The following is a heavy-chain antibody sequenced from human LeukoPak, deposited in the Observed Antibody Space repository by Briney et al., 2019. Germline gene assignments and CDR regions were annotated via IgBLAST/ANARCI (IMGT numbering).Heavy chain of an antibody. V-gene: IGHV4-59*08. Sequence: SETLSLTCTVSGGSISSYYWSWIRQPPGKGLEWIGYIYYSGDTNYNPSLKSRVTISVDTSKNQFSLKMTSVTAADTAVYYCARSLAGDGPTHNWFDPWGQGTLVTVSS. CDR2: IYYSGDT. CDR3: ARSLAGDGPTHNWFDP. J-gene: IGHJ5*02. D-gene: IGHD6-13*01. CDR1: GGSISSYY.